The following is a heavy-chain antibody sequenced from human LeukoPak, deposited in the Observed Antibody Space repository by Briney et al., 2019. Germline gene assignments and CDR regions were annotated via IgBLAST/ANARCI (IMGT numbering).Heavy chain of an antibody. D-gene: IGHD6-13*01. Sequence: GGSLRLSCAASGFTFSNYCMRWVRQAPGKGLEWVSGINCNGGNTGYADSVKGRFTISRDNAKNSLYLQMNSLRAEDTALYYCARDLLAAAVFDYWGQGTLVTVSS. V-gene: IGHV3-20*04. J-gene: IGHJ4*02. CDR3: ARDLLAAAVFDY. CDR1: GFTFSNYC. CDR2: INCNGGNT.